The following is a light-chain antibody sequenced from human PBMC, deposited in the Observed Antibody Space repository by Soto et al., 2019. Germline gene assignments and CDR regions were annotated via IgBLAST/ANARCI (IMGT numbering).Light chain of an antibody. CDR3: ETWDSNTWV. V-gene: IGLV4-60*02. J-gene: IGLJ3*02. CDR1: SGHSSYI. Sequence: QSVLTQSSSASASLGSSVKLTCRLSSGHSSYIIAWHQQQPGKAPRCLMKLEGIGSYNKGSGVPDRFSGSSSGADRCLTISHRQFEAEADYYCETWDSNTWVFDGGTQLTVL. CDR2: LEGIGSY.